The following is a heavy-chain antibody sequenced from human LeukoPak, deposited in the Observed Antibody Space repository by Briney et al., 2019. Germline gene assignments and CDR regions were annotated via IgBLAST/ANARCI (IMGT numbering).Heavy chain of an antibody. Sequence: ASVKVSCKAPGYTFTEYYLHWLRQAPGQGLERMGWITLSTGDIFYAQNFQGRVTMTRDTSISTAYMQLGSLKSDDTAVYYCARDIAPSGSWWFDSWGQGTLVTVSS. J-gene: IGHJ5*01. V-gene: IGHV1-2*02. D-gene: IGHD6-13*01. CDR1: GYTFTEYY. CDR2: ITLSTGDI. CDR3: ARDIAPSGSWWFDS.